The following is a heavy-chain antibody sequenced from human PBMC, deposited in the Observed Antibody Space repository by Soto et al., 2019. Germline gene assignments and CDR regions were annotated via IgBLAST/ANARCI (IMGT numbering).Heavy chain of an antibody. D-gene: IGHD1-26*01. CDR1: GYTFTVYY. Sequence: ASVKVSCKASGYTFTVYYMHWVRQAPGQGLEWMGWINPKSGGTMYPQKFQGRVTMTWDTSISTAYMALTRLRSDDTAVYYCARDLAKGGGSAGFGYWSQGTLVTVPS. CDR3: ARDLAKGGGSAGFGY. V-gene: IGHV1-2*02. J-gene: IGHJ4*02. CDR2: INPKSGGT.